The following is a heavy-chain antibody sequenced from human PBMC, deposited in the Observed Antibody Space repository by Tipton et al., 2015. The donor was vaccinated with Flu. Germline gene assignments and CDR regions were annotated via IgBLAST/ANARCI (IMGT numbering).Heavy chain of an antibody. J-gene: IGHJ4*02. V-gene: IGHV4-4*07. CDR1: GDSISSFY. CDR2: IYASGGT. CDR3: ARGSGSGTYVIFYF. D-gene: IGHD3-10*01. Sequence: TLSLTCTVSGDSISSFYWSWIRQPAGKGLEWIGRIYASGGTNYNPSLKSRVTMSVDTSKNQFSLKLSSVTAADTAVYYCARGSGSGTYVIFYFWGQGTLVTVSS.